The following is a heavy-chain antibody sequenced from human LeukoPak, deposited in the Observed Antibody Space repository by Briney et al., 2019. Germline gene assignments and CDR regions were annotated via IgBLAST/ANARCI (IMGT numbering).Heavy chain of an antibody. CDR3: AAARGVIIFDY. J-gene: IGHJ4*02. V-gene: IGHV3-7*01. Sequence: GGSLRLSCAASGFTFSSYWMSWVRQAPGKGLEWVANIKQDGSEKYYVDSVKGRFTISRDNAKNSLYLQMNSLRAEDTAVYYCAAARGVIIFDYWGQGTLVTVSS. CDR2: IKQDGSEK. CDR1: GFTFSSYW. D-gene: IGHD3-10*01.